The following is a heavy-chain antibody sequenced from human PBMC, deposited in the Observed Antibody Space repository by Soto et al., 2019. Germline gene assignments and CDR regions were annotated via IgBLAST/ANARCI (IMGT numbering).Heavy chain of an antibody. CDR2: INHSGST. J-gene: IGHJ6*03. V-gene: IGHV4-34*01. D-gene: IGHD2-2*01. CDR3: ARRLRYCSSTSCYARAYYYMDV. Sequence: QVQLQQWGAGLLKPSETLSLTCAVYGGSFSGYYWSWIRQPPGKGLEWIGEINHSGSTNYNPSLKSRVTISVDMSKNQFSLKLSSVTAADTAVYYCARRLRYCSSTSCYARAYYYMDVWGKGTTVTVSS. CDR1: GGSFSGYY.